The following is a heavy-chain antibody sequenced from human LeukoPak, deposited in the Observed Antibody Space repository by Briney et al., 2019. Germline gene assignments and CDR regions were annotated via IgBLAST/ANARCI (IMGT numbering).Heavy chain of an antibody. Sequence: GEFLKLSCKGSGYSFITYWIAWARQMPGKGLEWMGIIYPGDSDTIYSPSFQGQVTISPHKSISTDYLQSDILEAYDSAISYCATPKAFNWFDPWGQGTLVTVSS. CDR3: ATPKAFNWFDP. V-gene: IGHV5-51*01. J-gene: IGHJ5*02. CDR2: IYPGDSDT. CDR1: GYSFITYW.